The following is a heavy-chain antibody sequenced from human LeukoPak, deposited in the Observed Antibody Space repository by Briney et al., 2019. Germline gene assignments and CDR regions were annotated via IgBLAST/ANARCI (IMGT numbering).Heavy chain of an antibody. J-gene: IGHJ4*02. D-gene: IGHD6-25*01. CDR2: IRGSGAST. CDR1: GFTFSNYG. V-gene: IGHV3-23*01. Sequence: GGSPRLSCAASGFTFSNYGMNWVRQAPGKGLEWLSAIRGSGASTYYADSVKSRFTISRDYTKNTLYLQMNIQTDEDTAVFYSATGSTTGRIAAAGLFDYWGQGTLVTVSS. CDR3: ATGSTTGRIAAAGLFDY.